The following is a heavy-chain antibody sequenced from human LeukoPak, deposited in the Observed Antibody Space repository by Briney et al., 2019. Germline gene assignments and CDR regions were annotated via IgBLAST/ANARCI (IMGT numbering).Heavy chain of an antibody. Sequence: GGSLRLSCAASGFTFSSYAMSWVRQAPGKGLEWVSAISGSGGSTYYADSVKGRFTISRDNSRYTLFLQMNGLRAEDTAVYYCASPYTSGWYYYWGQGTLVTVSS. D-gene: IGHD6-19*01. CDR3: ASPYTSGWYYY. CDR1: GFTFSSYA. V-gene: IGHV3-23*01. CDR2: ISGSGGST. J-gene: IGHJ4*02.